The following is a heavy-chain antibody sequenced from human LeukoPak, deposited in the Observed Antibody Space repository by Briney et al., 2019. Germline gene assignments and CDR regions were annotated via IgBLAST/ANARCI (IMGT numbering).Heavy chain of an antibody. J-gene: IGHJ4*02. CDR2: IKSKTDGGTA. CDR1: GFTFSNAW. CDR3: TTVMITFGGVIPNY. V-gene: IGHV3-15*01. D-gene: IGHD3-16*02. Sequence: GGSLRLSCAASGFTFSNAWMNWVRQAPGKGLEWVGRIKSKTDGGTADYAAPVKGRFTISRDDSKTTLYLQMNDLKPEDTAVYYCTTVMITFGGVIPNYWGQGTLVTVSS.